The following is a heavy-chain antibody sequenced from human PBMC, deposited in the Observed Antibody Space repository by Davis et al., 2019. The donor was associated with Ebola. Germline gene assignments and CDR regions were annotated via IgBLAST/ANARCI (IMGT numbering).Heavy chain of an antibody. CDR3: ARDGNGIVVIPAAIKIWDYYYYGMDV. J-gene: IGHJ6*02. Sequence: GESLKISCAASGFTFSSYEMNWVRQAPGKGLEWVSYISSSGSTIYYADSVKGRFTISRDNAKNSMYLQMNSLRGEDTAVYYCARDGNGIVVIPAAIKIWDYYYYGMDVWGQGTTVTVSS. D-gene: IGHD2-2*01. V-gene: IGHV3-48*03. CDR2: ISSSGSTI. CDR1: GFTFSSYE.